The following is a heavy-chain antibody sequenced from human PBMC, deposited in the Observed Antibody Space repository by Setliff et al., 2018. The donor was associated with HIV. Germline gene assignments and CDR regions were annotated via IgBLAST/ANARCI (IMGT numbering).Heavy chain of an antibody. Sequence: PSETLSLTCTVSGGSISSGSYYWSWIRQPAGKGLEWIGRIYTSWSTNYNPSLKSRVTISVDTSKNQFSLKLGSVTAADTAVYYCARDRMQMASWVPNKWGQGTLVTVSS. CDR3: ARDRMQMASWVPNK. CDR1: GGSISSGSYY. V-gene: IGHV4-61*02. J-gene: IGHJ4*02. D-gene: IGHD2-8*01. CDR2: IYTSWST.